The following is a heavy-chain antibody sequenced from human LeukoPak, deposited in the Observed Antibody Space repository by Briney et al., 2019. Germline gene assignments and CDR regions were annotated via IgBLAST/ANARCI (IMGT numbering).Heavy chain of an antibody. V-gene: IGHV3-30*03. D-gene: IGHD1-26*01. Sequence: GGSLRLSCAASGFTFSSYSMNWVRQAPGKGLEWVAVISYDGSNKYYADSVKGRFTISRDNSKNTLYLQMNSLRAEDTAVYYCARSRRRELLRTYFDYWGQGTLVTVSS. J-gene: IGHJ4*02. CDR3: ARSRRRELLRTYFDY. CDR1: GFTFSSYS. CDR2: ISYDGSNK.